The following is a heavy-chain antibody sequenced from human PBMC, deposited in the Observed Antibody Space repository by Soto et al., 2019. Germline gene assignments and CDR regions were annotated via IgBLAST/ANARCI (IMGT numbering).Heavy chain of an antibody. J-gene: IGHJ6*02. V-gene: IGHV3-11*05. CDR2: ISSSSSYT. D-gene: IGHD5-12*01. CDR1: GFTFSDYY. CDR3: AREGRDGGGYSGYDYYYGMDV. Sequence: PGGSLRLSCAASGFTFSDYYMSWIRQAPGKGLEWVSYISSSSSYTNYADSVKGRFTISRDNAKNSLYLQMNSLRAEDTAVYYCAREGRDGGGYSGYDYYYGMDVWGQGTTVTVSS.